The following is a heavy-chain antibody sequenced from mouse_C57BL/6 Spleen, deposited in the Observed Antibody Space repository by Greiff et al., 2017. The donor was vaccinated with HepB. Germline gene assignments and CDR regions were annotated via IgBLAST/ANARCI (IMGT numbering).Heavy chain of an antibody. CDR3: ARDQVVTGYYYAMDY. J-gene: IGHJ4*01. V-gene: IGHV5-4*01. D-gene: IGHD1-1*01. CDR2: ISDGGSYT. Sequence: EVQRVESGGGLVKPGGSLKLSCAASGFTFSSYAMSWVRQTPEKRLEWVATISDGGSYTYYPDNVKGRFTISRDNAKNNLYLQMSHLKSEDTAMYYCARDQVVTGYYYAMDYWGQGTSVTVSS. CDR1: GFTFSSYA.